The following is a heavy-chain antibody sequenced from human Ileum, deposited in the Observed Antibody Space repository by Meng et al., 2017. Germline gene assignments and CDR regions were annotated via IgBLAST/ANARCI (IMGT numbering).Heavy chain of an antibody. J-gene: IGHJ4*02. V-gene: IGHV1-18*01. CDR3: AREGAYNGGDY. D-gene: IGHD1-1*01. CDR2: MNTDKGNT. CDR1: GYTFTTYG. Sequence: QGQLVQSGAAVKKPGASVKLSCKASGYTFTTYGISWVRQAPGQGLEWMGWMNTDKGNTNYAQKFQGRVTMTRDTSTSTAYMELRSLRSDDTAVYYCAREGAYNGGDYWGQGTLVTVSS.